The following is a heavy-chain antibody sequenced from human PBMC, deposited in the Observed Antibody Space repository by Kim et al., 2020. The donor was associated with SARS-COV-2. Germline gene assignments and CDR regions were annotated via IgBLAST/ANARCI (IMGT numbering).Heavy chain of an antibody. J-gene: IGHJ3*02. V-gene: IGHV4-39*01. CDR2: IYYSGST. Sequence: SETLSLTCTVSGGSISSSSYYWGWIRQPPGKGLEWIGSIYYSGSTYYNPSLKSRVTISVDTSKNQFSLKLSSVTAADTAVYYCARAHRGTDAFDIWGQGTMVTVSS. CDR1: GGSISSSSYY. CDR3: ARAHRGTDAFDI. D-gene: IGHD3-10*01.